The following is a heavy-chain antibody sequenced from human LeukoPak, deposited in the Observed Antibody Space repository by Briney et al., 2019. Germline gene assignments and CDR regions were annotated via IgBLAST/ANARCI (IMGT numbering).Heavy chain of an antibody. J-gene: IGHJ4*02. CDR2: IYSGTI. CDR1: GFTVSSNS. CDR3: ASNYYDSSGYYKN. V-gene: IGHV3-53*01. D-gene: IGHD3-22*01. Sequence: GGSLRLSCTVSGFTVSSNSMSWVRQAPGKGLEWVSFIYSGTIHYSDSVKGRFTISRDNSKNTLYLQMNSLRAEDTAVYYCASNYYDSSGYYKNWGQGTLVTVSS.